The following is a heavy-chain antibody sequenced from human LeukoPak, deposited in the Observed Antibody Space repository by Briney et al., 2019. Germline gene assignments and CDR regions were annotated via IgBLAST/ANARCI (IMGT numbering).Heavy chain of an antibody. Sequence: GGSLRLSCAASGFTFCDYYMSWLRQAPGKRLEWFSYISSSGSTIYYADPVKGRFTISRDNAKNSLYLQMNSLRAEDTAVYYCVGGKMWWNSYYYYGMDVWGQGTTVTVS. CDR1: GFTFCDYY. D-gene: IGHD2-21*01. CDR2: ISSSGSTI. J-gene: IGHJ6*02. CDR3: VGGKMWWNSYYYYGMDV. V-gene: IGHV3-11*01.